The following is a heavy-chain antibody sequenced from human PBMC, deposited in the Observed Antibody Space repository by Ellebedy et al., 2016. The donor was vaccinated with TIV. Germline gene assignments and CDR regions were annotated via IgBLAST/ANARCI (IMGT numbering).Heavy chain of an antibody. Sequence: SVKVSCXASGGTFSSYAISWVRQAPGQGLEWMGGIIPIFGTANYAQKFQGRVTITADKSTSTAYMELSSLRSEDTAVYYCARDGLSGSYSYWGQGTLVTVSS. D-gene: IGHD1-26*01. CDR1: GGTFSSYA. CDR3: ARDGLSGSYSY. V-gene: IGHV1-69*06. J-gene: IGHJ4*02. CDR2: IIPIFGTA.